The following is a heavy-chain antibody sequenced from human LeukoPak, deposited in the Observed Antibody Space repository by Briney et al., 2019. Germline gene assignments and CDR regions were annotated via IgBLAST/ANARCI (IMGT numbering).Heavy chain of an antibody. Sequence: PGGSLRLSCAASGFTFSTYAMSWVRQAPGKGLEWVSAISGSGGTTYNADSVKGRFTISRDNSKSTLYLQMNSLRAEDTALYYCAKGRVLRYFDWSHWGQGTLVTVSS. CDR2: ISGSGGTT. J-gene: IGHJ4*02. V-gene: IGHV3-23*01. CDR3: AKGRVLRYFDWSH. D-gene: IGHD3-9*01. CDR1: GFTFSTYA.